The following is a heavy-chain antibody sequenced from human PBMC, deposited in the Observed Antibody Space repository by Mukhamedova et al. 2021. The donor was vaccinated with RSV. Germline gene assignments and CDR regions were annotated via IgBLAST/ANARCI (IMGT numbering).Heavy chain of an antibody. CDR2: INPSSAIT. V-gene: IGHV1-46*01. D-gene: IGHD2-2*01. J-gene: IGHJ1*01. CDR3: SRGIRAYCTSTSCQSY. Sequence: TNNYIHWVRQAPGQGLEWMGIINPSSAITTFAQKFQGRVTLTRDTSTSTVYMELRSLRSEDMAVYYCSRGIRAYCTSTSCQSYWG. CDR1: TNNY.